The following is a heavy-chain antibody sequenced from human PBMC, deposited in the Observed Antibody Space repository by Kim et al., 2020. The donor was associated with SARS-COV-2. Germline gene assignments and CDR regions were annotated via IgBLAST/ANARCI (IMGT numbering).Heavy chain of an antibody. CDR3: AKSLGGYTYGKFDY. J-gene: IGHJ4*02. CDR1: GFTFSTFA. V-gene: IGHV3-23*01. D-gene: IGHD5-18*01. Sequence: GGSLRLSCAVSGFTFSTFAMSWVRQAPGKGPEWVSGISGSGGSTFYADSVKGRFTISRDTSKNTLYLQMSSLRAEDTAVYYCAKSLGGYTYGKFDYWGQGTLVTVSS. CDR2: ISGSGGST.